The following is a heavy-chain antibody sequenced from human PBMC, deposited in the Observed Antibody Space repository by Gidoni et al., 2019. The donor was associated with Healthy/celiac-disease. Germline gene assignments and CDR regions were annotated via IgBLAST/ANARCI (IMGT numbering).Heavy chain of an antibody. CDR1: GFTVTSSA. Sequence: QMQLVQSGPEVKKPGTSGKVYCKAVGFTVTSSAVQWVRQARGQRLVWIGWIVVGSGNTNSAQKFQERVTITRDMSTSTAYMELSSLRSEDTAVYYCAADEVTATTWGQGTLVTVSS. CDR2: IVVGSGNT. D-gene: IGHD2-21*02. V-gene: IGHV1-58*01. J-gene: IGHJ4*02. CDR3: AADEVTATT.